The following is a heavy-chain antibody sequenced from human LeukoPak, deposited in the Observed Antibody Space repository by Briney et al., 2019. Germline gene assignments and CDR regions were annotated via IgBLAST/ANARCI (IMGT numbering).Heavy chain of an antibody. V-gene: IGHV4-39*07. CDR2: FYHSGST. CDR3: ARGVGPTTAQSTFDY. D-gene: IGHD1-26*01. CDR1: GGSVNSGTYY. Sequence: SQTLSLTCTVSGGSVNSGTYYWSWIRQPPGKGLEWIGSFYHSGSTYYNPSLESRVTISLDTSKNQLSLKLTSVTAADTAVYYCARGVGPTTAQSTFDYWGQGALVTVSS. J-gene: IGHJ4*02.